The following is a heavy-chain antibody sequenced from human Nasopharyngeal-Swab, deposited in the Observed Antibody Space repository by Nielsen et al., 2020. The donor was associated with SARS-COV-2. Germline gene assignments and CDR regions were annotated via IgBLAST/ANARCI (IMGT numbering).Heavy chain of an antibody. CDR3: TRDFGMATFDS. CDR2: IKHDGSGT. CDR1: GFTFSNYW. D-gene: IGHD3-16*01. Sequence: GGSLRLSCVASGFTFSNYWMYWVRQAPGKGLVWVSRIKHDGSGTKYADSVKGRFTISRDNAKNTLYLHMNSLTAEGTAVYYCTRDFGMATFDSWGQGTLVTVSS. J-gene: IGHJ4*02. V-gene: IGHV3-74*03.